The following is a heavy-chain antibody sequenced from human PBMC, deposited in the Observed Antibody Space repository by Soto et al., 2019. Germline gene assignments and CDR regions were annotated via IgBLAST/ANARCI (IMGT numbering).Heavy chain of an antibody. CDR3: ARDYYYDSSGYYQDY. Sequence: PGGSLRLSCAASGFTFSSYGMHWFRQAPGKGLEWVAVIWYDGSNKYYADSVKGRFTISRDNSKNTLYLQMNSLRAEDTAVYYCARDYYYDSSGYYQDYWGQGTLVTVSS. CDR2: IWYDGSNK. CDR1: GFTFSSYG. D-gene: IGHD3-22*01. J-gene: IGHJ4*02. V-gene: IGHV3-33*01.